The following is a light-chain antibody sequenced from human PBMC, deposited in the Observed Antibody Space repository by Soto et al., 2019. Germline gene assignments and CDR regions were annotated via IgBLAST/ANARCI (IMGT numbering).Light chain of an antibody. Sequence: EIVLTQSPGTLSLSPGERATLSCRASQSVSSSYLAWYQQKPGQAPRLLIYGASSRATGIPDRFSGSGSGTDCTLTISRLEPEASAVYYCQQYGSSPPYTFGQGTKLEIK. CDR3: QQYGSSPPYT. J-gene: IGKJ2*01. V-gene: IGKV3-20*01. CDR2: GAS. CDR1: QSVSSSY.